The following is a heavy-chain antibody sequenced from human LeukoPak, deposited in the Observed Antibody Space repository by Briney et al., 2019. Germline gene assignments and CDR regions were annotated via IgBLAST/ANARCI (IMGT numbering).Heavy chain of an antibody. D-gene: IGHD5-24*01. CDR3: ARGRRDVYQGTFDI. Sequence: PGGSLRLSCAASGFTFSSYSMNWVRQAPGKGLEWVSAISSYTYYADSVKGRFTISRDNAKTSLYLQMSSLRAEDTAVYYCARGRRDVYQGTFDIWGQGTMVTVTS. J-gene: IGHJ3*02. CDR2: ISSYT. CDR1: GFTFSSYS. V-gene: IGHV3-21*01.